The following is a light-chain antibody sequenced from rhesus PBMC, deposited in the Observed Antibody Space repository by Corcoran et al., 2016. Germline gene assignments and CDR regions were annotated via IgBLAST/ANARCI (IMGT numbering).Light chain of an antibody. CDR3: QHHCNYTPT. J-gene: IGKJ1*01. V-gene: IGKV1S14*01. Sequence: DIQMTQSPSSLSASVGDTVTITFRAIQAISNYLAWYQQKPGKAPKPLIYYGSNLESGVPSRFSGNGSRTDFTLIISSLQPEDFETYYCQHHCNYTPTFGRGTKVGIK. CDR1: QAISNY. CDR2: YGS.